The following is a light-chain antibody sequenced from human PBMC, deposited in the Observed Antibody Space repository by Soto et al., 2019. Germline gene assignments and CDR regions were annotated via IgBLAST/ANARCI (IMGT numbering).Light chain of an antibody. CDR2: GES. Sequence: EIVMTQARATLSVSPGERATLSCRASQSVSSNLAWYQQKPGQAPRLLIYGESTRATGIPARFSGSGSGTEFTLTISSLQSEDFAVYYCQQYNNWAITFGQGTRLEIK. CDR1: QSVSSN. J-gene: IGKJ5*01. CDR3: QQYNNWAIT. V-gene: IGKV3-15*01.